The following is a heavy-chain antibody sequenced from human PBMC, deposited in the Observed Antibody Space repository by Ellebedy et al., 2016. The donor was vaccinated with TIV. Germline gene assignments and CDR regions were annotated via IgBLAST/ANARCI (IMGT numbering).Heavy chain of an antibody. CDR1: GYSFTYYW. CDR2: IYPGDSDT. CDR3: ARLGANCSSTSCYRGPFDY. V-gene: IGHV5-51*01. Sequence: GESLKISXKGSGYSFTYYWIGWVRQMPGKGLEWMGIIYPGDSDTRYSPSLQGQVTISADKSISTAYLQWSSLKASDTAMYYCARLGANCSSTSCYRGPFDYWGQGTLVTVSS. D-gene: IGHD2-2*01. J-gene: IGHJ4*02.